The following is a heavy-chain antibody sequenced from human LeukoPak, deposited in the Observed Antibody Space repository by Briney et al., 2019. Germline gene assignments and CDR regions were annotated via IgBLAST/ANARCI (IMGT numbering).Heavy chain of an antibody. CDR1: GGTFSSYA. D-gene: IGHD2-2*01. Sequence: ASVKVSCKASGGTFSSYAISWVRQAPGQGLEWMGRIIPILGIANYAQKFQGRDTITADKSTSTAYMELSSLRSEDTAVYYCARADPARYCSSTSCYRYYYYGMDVWGQGTTVTVSS. V-gene: IGHV1-69*04. J-gene: IGHJ6*02. CDR2: IIPILGIA. CDR3: ARADPARYCSSTSCYRYYYYGMDV.